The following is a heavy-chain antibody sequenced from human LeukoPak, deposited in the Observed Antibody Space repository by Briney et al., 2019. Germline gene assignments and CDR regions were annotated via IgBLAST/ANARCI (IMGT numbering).Heavy chain of an antibody. CDR3: ARPEGYSSGWVDY. J-gene: IGHJ4*02. D-gene: IGHD6-19*01. Sequence: GESLKISCKGSGYSFSGRWIGWVRQMPGKGLEWMGIIYPGDSDTRYSPSFQGQVTISADKSISTAYLQWSSLKASDTAMYYCARPEGYSSGWVDYWGQGTLVTVSS. CDR2: IYPGDSDT. V-gene: IGHV5-51*01. CDR1: GYSFSGRW.